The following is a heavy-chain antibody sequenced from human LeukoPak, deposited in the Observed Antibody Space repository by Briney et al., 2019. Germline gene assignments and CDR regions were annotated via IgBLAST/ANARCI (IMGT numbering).Heavy chain of an antibody. V-gene: IGHV4-4*07. Sequence: ASETLSLTCTVSGGSISSYYWSWIRQPAGKGLEWIGRIYTSGSTNYNPSLKGRVTMSVDTSKNQFSLKLSSVTAADTAVYYCAVEAYYYYYMDVCGKGTTVTVSS. CDR2: IYTSGST. CDR1: GGSISSYY. CDR3: AVEAYYYYYMDV. J-gene: IGHJ6*03.